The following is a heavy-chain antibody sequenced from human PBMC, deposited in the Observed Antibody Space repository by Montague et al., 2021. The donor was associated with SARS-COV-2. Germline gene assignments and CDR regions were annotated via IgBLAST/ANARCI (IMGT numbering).Heavy chain of an antibody. CDR2: TYYRSKWYN. D-gene: IGHD6-13*01. J-gene: IGHJ4*02. Sequence: CAISGDSVSSNSAAWNWIRQSPSRGLEWLGRTYYRSKWYNDYALSVKSRITINPDTSKNPFSLQLNSVTPEDTAVYYCARSVGASSSSWPLPPHCDYWGQGTLVTASS. V-gene: IGHV6-1*01. CDR1: GDSVSSNSAA. CDR3: ARSVGASSSSWPLPPHCDY.